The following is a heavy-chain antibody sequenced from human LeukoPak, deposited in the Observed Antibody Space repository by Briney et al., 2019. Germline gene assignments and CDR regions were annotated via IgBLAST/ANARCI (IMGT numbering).Heavy chain of an antibody. CDR3: ARVPVRGWLPALFVY. J-gene: IGHJ4*02. CDR1: GFTFSSYS. CDR2: ISSSSSYI. D-gene: IGHD3-22*01. Sequence: GGSLRLSCAASGFTFSSYSMTWVRQAPGKGLEWVSSISSSSSYIYYADSVKGRFTISRDNAKNSLYLQMNSLRAEGAAVYYTARVPVRGWLPALFVYWGEGTLGTVSS. V-gene: IGHV3-21*01.